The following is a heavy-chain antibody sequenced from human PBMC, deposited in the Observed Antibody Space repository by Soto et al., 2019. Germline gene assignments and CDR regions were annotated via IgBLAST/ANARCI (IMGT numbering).Heavy chain of an antibody. V-gene: IGHV1-69*12. Sequence: QVQLVQSGAEVKKPESSVKVSCKAPGGTFSTYAISWVRQAPGQGLEWMGGIIPMFGTENSAQRFQATVMSPADASTNTVDIDLTSLRSEDTAGYFCASGIKLWLRRINDGYSGWGQGTLVTGSS. D-gene: IGHD5-12*01. CDR1: GGTFSTYA. CDR2: IIPMFGTE. CDR3: ASGIKLWLRRINDGYSG. J-gene: IGHJ4*02.